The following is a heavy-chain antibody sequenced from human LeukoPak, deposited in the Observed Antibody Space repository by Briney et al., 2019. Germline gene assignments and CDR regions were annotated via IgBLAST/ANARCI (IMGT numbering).Heavy chain of an antibody. CDR2: IFYSGST. D-gene: IGHD2-15*01. CDR3: ARHVSTGGIDAFDI. V-gene: IGHV4-59*08. CDR1: GGSISSFY. Sequence: PSETLSLTCTVSGGSISSFYWSWIRQPPGKGLEWIGYIFYSGSTNYNPSLKSRVTMSVDTSKSQFSLKLSSVTAADTAVYYCARHVSTGGIDAFDIWGQGTRVTVSS. J-gene: IGHJ3*02.